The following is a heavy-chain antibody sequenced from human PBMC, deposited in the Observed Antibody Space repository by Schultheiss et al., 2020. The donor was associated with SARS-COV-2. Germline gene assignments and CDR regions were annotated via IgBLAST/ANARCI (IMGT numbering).Heavy chain of an antibody. CDR1: GFTFSSYA. CDR2: ISYDGSNK. V-gene: IGHV3-30*11. J-gene: IGHJ3*02. Sequence: GGSLRLSCAGSGFTFSSYAMHWVRQAPGKGLEWVAVISYDGSNKYYADSVKGRFTISRDNSKNTLYLQMNSLRAEDTAVYYCARAFGSSWYSAFDIWGQGTMVTVSS. CDR3: ARAFGSSWYSAFDI. D-gene: IGHD6-13*01.